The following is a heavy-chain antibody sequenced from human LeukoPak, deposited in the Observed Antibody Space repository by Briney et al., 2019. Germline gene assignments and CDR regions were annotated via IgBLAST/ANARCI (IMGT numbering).Heavy chain of an antibody. CDR3: ARHGTISSESYFDY. D-gene: IGHD1-14*01. Sequence: SETLSLTCSVSGGSVSSYYWSWIRQSPGKGLEWIGYIHNSGRTNYNPSLKSRVTGFVDTSKNQVSLRLSSVTAADTAVYYCARHGTISSESYFDYWGQGARVAVSS. CDR2: IHNSGRT. CDR1: GGSVSSYY. J-gene: IGHJ4*02. V-gene: IGHV4-59*08.